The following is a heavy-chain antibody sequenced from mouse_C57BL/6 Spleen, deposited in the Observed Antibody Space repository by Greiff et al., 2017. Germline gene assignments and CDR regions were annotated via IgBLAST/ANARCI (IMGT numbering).Heavy chain of an antibody. V-gene: IGHV1-15*01. Sequence: SGAELVRPGASVTLSCKASGYTFTDYEMHWVKQTPVHGLEWIGAIDPETGGTAYNQKFKGKAILTADKSSSTAYMELRSLTSEDSAVYYCTNGGSSAWFAYWGQGTLVTVSA. CDR2: IDPETGGT. J-gene: IGHJ3*01. D-gene: IGHD1-1*01. CDR1: GYTFTDYE. CDR3: TNGGSSAWFAY.